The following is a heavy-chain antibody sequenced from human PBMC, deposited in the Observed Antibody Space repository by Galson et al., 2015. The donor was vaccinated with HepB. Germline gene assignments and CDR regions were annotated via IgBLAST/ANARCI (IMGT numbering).Heavy chain of an antibody. Sequence: SLRLSCAASGFTFSSYAMSWVRQAPGKGLEWVSAISGSGGSTYYADSVKGRFTISRDNAKNSLYLQMNSLRAEDTAVYYCARDAAKDVWGIVVVPAATPSDWYFDLWGRGTLVTVSS. CDR2: ISGSGGST. V-gene: IGHV3-23*01. CDR3: ARDAAKDVWGIVVVPAATPSDWYFDL. D-gene: IGHD2-2*01. J-gene: IGHJ2*01. CDR1: GFTFSSYA.